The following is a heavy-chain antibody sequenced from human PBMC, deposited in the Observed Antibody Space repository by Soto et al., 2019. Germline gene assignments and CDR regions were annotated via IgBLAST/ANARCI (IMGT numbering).Heavy chain of an antibody. Sequence: KPSETLSLTCAVYGGSFSGYYWSWIRQPPGKGLGWIGEINHSGSTNYNPSLKSRVTISVDTSKNQFSLKLSSVTAADTAVYYCARGTYYYGSGSYSHPFRYYYYGMDVWGQGTTVTVSS. J-gene: IGHJ6*02. CDR1: GGSFSGYY. CDR3: ARGTYYYGSGSYSHPFRYYYYGMDV. CDR2: INHSGST. D-gene: IGHD3-10*01. V-gene: IGHV4-34*01.